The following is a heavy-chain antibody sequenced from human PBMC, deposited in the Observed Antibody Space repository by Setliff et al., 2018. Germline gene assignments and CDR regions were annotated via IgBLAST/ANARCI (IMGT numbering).Heavy chain of an antibody. Sequence: TLSLTCAVYGASFSGTYCSWIRQSPGKGLEWIGEINHTGSPNWIGEINHGGSTSYHPSLKSRLTMSVDTSKNQFSLKLTSVTAADTAVYYCRLWSHDYHNDYWGQGTLVTVSS. J-gene: IGHJ4*02. CDR1: GASFSGTY. D-gene: IGHD3-16*01. CDR3: RLWSHDYHNDY. V-gene: IGHV4-34*01. CDR2: INHGGST.